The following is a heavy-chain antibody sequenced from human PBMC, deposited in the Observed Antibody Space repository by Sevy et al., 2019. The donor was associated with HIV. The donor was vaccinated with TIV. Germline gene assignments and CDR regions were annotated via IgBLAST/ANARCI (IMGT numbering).Heavy chain of an antibody. CDR2: ISRSYI. Sequence: GGSLRLTCAASGFTFSSYSMNWVRQAPGKGLEWVSSISRSYIYYADSVKGRFTISRDNAKNSLYLQMNSLRAEDTAVYYCARDGVAAAGTEGLFDYWVQGTLVTVSS. CDR1: GFTFSSYS. CDR3: ARDGVAAAGTEGLFDY. D-gene: IGHD6-13*01. V-gene: IGHV3-21*01. J-gene: IGHJ4*02.